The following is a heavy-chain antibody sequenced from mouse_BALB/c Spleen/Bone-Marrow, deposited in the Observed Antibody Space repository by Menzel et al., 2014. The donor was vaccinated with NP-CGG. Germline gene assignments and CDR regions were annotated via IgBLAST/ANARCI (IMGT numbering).Heavy chain of an antibody. CDR1: GFSLTSYG. J-gene: IGHJ2*01. Sequence: VQGVESGPGLVSPSQRLSITCTVSGFSLTSYGLHWVRQPPGKGLEWLGVIWAGGSTNYNSALMSRLSISKDNSKSQVFLKMNSLQTDDTAMYYCASNPYFDYWGQGTTLTVSS. CDR3: ASNPYFDY. V-gene: IGHV2-9*02. CDR2: IWAGGST. D-gene: IGHD6-1*01.